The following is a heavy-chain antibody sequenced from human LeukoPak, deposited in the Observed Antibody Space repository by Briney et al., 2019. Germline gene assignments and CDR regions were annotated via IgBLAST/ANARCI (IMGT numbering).Heavy chain of an antibody. D-gene: IGHD6-13*01. CDR1: GGSISSSSYY. CDR2: IHYSGST. J-gene: IGHJ4*02. Sequence: SETLSLTCTVSGGSISSSSYYWGWIRQPPGKGLEWIGSIHYSGSTYYNPSLKSRVTISVDTSKNQFSLKLSSVTAADTAVYYCARTSIAAAGTEPFDYWGQGTLVTVSS. CDR3: ARTSIAAAGTEPFDY. V-gene: IGHV4-39*07.